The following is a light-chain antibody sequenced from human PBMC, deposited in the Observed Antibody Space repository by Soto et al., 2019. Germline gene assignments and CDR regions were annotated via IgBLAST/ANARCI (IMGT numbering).Light chain of an antibody. Sequence: DIQMTQSPSTLSAYVGDRVTITCRTSQSISSWLAWYQQKPGKAPKLLIYDASTLESGVPSRFSGSGSGTEFTLTISSLQPDDFATYYCQQYSNYLYTVGQGTKLEIK. CDR3: QQYSNYLYT. CDR2: DAS. CDR1: QSISSW. V-gene: IGKV1-5*01. J-gene: IGKJ2*01.